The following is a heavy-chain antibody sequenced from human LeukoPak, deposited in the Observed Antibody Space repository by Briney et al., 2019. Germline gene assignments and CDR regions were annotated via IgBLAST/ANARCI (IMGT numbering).Heavy chain of an antibody. CDR1: GYTFTSYG. D-gene: IGHD3-22*01. J-gene: IGHJ1*01. CDR3: ARNYYDSSGPKPQYFQH. Sequence: SVKVSCKASGYTFTSYGISWVRQAPGQGLEWMGWISAYNGNTNYAQKLQGRDTMTTDTSTSTAYMELRSLRSDDTAVYYCARNYYDSSGPKPQYFQHWGQGTLVTVSS. V-gene: IGHV1-18*01. CDR2: ISAYNGNT.